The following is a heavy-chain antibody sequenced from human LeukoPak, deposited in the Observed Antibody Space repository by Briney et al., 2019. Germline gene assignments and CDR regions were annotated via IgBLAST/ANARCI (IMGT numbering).Heavy chain of an antibody. CDR3: TTHSSSWSADHFDY. CDR2: IRSKSNSYAT. D-gene: IGHD6-13*01. V-gene: IGHV3-73*01. Sequence: GGSLRLSCAASGFTFSGSAMHWVRQASGKGLEWVGRIRSKSNSYATAYAASVKGRFTISRDDSKNTAYLQMNSLKIEDTAVYYCTTHSSSWSADHFDYWGQGTLVTVSS. J-gene: IGHJ4*02. CDR1: GFTFSGSA.